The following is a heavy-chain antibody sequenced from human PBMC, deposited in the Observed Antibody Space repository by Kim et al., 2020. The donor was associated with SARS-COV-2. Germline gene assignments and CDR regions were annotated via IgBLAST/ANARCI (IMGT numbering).Heavy chain of an antibody. V-gene: IGHV1-18*04. CDR3: VRGNNMDV. J-gene: IGHJ6*02. Sequence: ASVKVSCKASGYTFTNSAISWVRQAPGQGLEWMGWISAYNGNTNYSQKLQGRVTMTTDTSTSTAYMELRSLRSDDTAVYYCVRGNNMDVWGQGTTVTVSS. CDR1: GYTFTNSA. CDR2: ISAYNGNT.